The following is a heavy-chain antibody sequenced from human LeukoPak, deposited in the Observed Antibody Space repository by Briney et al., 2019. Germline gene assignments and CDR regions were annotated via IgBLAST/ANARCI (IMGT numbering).Heavy chain of an antibody. CDR2: INWNGGSI. V-gene: IGHV3-20*04. D-gene: IGHD3-3*01. CDR1: GFTFDDYG. J-gene: IGHJ4*02. CDR3: ARDTQPTFTIFGVVGY. Sequence: PGGSLRLSCAASGFTFDDYGMSWVRQAPGKGLEWVSGINWNGGSIGYPHPVKGRFTISRDNAKNSLYLQMNSLRAEDTALYYCARDTQPTFTIFGVVGYWGQGTLVTVSS.